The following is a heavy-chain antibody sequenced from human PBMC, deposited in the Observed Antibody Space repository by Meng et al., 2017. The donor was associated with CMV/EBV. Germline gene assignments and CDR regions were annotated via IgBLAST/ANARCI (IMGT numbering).Heavy chain of an antibody. CDR1: GFTFSSCE. V-gene: IGHV3-48*03. D-gene: IGHD4-11*01. Sequence: GGSLRLSCAASGFTFSSCEMNWVRQAPGKGLEWVSYISTGGSTIFYADSVKGRFTISRDNAKNSLYLQMNSLRAEDTAVYYCARGGSNYDLVWFDPWGQGTLVTVSS. J-gene: IGHJ5*02. CDR3: ARGGSNYDLVWFDP. CDR2: ISTGGSTI.